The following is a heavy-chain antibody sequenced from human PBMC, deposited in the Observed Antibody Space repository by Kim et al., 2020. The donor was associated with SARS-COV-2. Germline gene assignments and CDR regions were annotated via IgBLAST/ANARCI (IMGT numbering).Heavy chain of an antibody. D-gene: IGHD2-21*02. J-gene: IGHJ3*02. Sequence: GGSLRLSCAASGFTFSSYAMSWVRQAPGKGLEWVSAISGSGGSTYYADSVKGRFTISRDNSKNTLYLQMNSLRAEDTAVYYCATELYCGGDCYTNDAFDIWGQATMVTVAS. CDR3: ATELYCGGDCYTNDAFDI. CDR1: GFTFSSYA. V-gene: IGHV3-23*01. CDR2: ISGSGGST.